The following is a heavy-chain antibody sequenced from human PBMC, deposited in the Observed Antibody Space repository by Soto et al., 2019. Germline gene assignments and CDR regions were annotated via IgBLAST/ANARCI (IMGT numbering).Heavy chain of an antibody. D-gene: IGHD2-15*01. CDR2: IIPIFGTA. J-gene: IGHJ3*02. Sequence: SVKVSCKASGGTFSSYAISWVRQAPGQGLEWMGGIIPIFGTANYAQKFQGRVTMTRDKSTSTVYMAVSSLRSEDTAVYYCARSHCSGGSCYLGAFDIWGQGTMVTVS. CDR3: ARSHCSGGSCYLGAFDI. V-gene: IGHV1-69*05. CDR1: GGTFSSYA.